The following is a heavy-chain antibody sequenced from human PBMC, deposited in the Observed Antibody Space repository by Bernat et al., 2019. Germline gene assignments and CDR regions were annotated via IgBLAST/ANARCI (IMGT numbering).Heavy chain of an antibody. Sequence: EVQLVDSGGGLVKPGGSLRLSCAASGFTFSSYSMNWVRQAPGKGLEWVSSISSSSSYIYYADSVKGRFTISRDNAKNSLYLQMNSLRAEDTAVYYCARDRAYFDWLADYWGQGTLVTVSS. V-gene: IGHV3-21*01. D-gene: IGHD3-9*01. CDR3: ARDRAYFDWLADY. CDR1: GFTFSSYS. CDR2: ISSSSSYI. J-gene: IGHJ4*02.